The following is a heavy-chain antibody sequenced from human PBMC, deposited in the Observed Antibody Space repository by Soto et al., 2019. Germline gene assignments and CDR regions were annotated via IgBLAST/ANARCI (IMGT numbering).Heavy chain of an antibody. CDR2: VYYSASN. CDR3: ARDFGWGSGYGIDV. J-gene: IGHJ6*02. V-gene: IGHV4-39*01. CDR1: GGSISSNNYY. Sequence: QLQLQESGPGLVKPSETLSLTCTVSGGSISSNNYYWGWIRQPPGKGLEWIGSVYYSASNYYNPSLGRRVTISLDTPKKRFSLRLSSVTAADTAVYYSARDFGWGSGYGIDVWGQGTTVTVSS. D-gene: IGHD3-10*01.